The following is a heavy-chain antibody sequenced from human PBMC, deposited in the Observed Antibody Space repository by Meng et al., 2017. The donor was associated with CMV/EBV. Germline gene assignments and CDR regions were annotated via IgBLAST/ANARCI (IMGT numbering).Heavy chain of an antibody. J-gene: IGHJ6*02. CDR2: ISAYNGNT. V-gene: IGHV1-18*01. CDR3: AIDKGHIAAAGTGMVGYYYGMDV. Sequence: ASVKVSCKASGYTFTSYGISWVRQAPGQGLEWMGWISAYNGNTNCAQKLQGRVTMTTDTSTSTAYMELRSLRSDDTAVYYCAIDKGHIAAAGTGMVGYYYGMDVWGQGTTVTVSS. CDR1: GYTFTSYG. D-gene: IGHD6-13*01.